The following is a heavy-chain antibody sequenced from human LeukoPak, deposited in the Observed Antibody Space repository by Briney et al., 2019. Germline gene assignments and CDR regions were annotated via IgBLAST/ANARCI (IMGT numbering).Heavy chain of an antibody. D-gene: IGHD3-22*01. V-gene: IGHV3-23*01. Sequence: QPGGSLRLSCAASGFTFSSYAMSWVRQAPGKGLEWVSAISGSGGSTYYADSVKGRFTISRDNSKNTLYLQMNSLRAEDTAVYYCAKRGEYYDSSGYYFFTFLFDYWGQGTLVTVSS. CDR1: GFTFSSYA. CDR2: ISGSGGST. CDR3: AKRGEYYDSSGYYFFTFLFDY. J-gene: IGHJ4*02.